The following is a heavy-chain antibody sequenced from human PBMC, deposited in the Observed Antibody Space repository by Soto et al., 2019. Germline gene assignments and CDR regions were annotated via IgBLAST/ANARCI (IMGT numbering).Heavy chain of an antibody. CDR3: AKGGVWVDIVTYYCMDV. J-gene: IGHJ6*02. Sequence: QVQLVESGGGVVQPGRSLRLSCAASGFTFSSYGMHWVRQAPGKGLEWVAVISYDGSNKYYADSVKGRFTISRDNSKNTLYLQMNSLRAEDTAVYYCAKGGVWVDIVTYYCMDVWGQGTTVTVSS. V-gene: IGHV3-30*18. CDR2: ISYDGSNK. CDR1: GFTFSSYG. D-gene: IGHD3-9*01.